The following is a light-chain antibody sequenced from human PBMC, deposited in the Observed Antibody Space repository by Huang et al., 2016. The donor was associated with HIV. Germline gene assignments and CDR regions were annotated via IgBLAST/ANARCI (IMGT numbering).Light chain of an antibody. J-gene: IGKJ1*01. CDR3: MQALQTPRT. CDR1: QNLLHSSEYNY. Sequence: DIVMTQSPLSLPVTPGEPASISCRSSQNLLHSSEYNYLDWYVQKTGQSPQLLIYLGSNRASGVPDRFNGSGSGTDFTLKISRVEAEDVGVDYCMQALQTPRTFGQGTKVEIK. V-gene: IGKV2-28*01. CDR2: LGS.